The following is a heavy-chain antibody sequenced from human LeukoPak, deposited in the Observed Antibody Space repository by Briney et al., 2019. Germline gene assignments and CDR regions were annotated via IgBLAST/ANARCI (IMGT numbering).Heavy chain of an antibody. CDR2: ISAYNGNT. J-gene: IGHJ4*02. CDR3: ARDNGDILTGYYSNFDY. V-gene: IGHV1-18*01. D-gene: IGHD3-9*01. CDR1: GYTFTSYG. Sequence: ASVKVSCKASGYTFTSYGISRVRQAPGQGLEWMGWISAYNGNTNYAQKLQGRVTMTTDTSTSTAYMELRSLRSDDTAVYYCARDNGDILTGYYSNFDYWGQGTLVTVSS.